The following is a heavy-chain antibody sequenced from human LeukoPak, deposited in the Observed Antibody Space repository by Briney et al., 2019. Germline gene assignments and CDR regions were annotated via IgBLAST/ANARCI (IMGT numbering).Heavy chain of an antibody. D-gene: IGHD4-23*01. CDR3: ARRDYGATSAAFDI. V-gene: IGHV5-51*01. CDR1: GYNFTTYW. Sequence: GESLKISCKGSGYNFTTYWVAWVRHVPGKGLEWMGIIYPGDSGTRYRPSFQGQVTISADKSISTAYLQWSSLKASDTAMYYCARRDYGATSAAFDIWGQGTMVTVCS. J-gene: IGHJ3*02. CDR2: IYPGDSGT.